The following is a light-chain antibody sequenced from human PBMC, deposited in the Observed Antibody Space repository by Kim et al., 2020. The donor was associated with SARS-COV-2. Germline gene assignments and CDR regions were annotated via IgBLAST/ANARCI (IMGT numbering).Light chain of an antibody. CDR2: WAS. CDR3: EQYTSTLQT. J-gene: IGKJ1*01. V-gene: IGKV4-1*01. CDR1: QSVFYRPTEKNY. Sequence: ATMNWKSRQSVFYRPTEKNYLAWYQKKAEQHPMLLIYWASTRESGVPDRVSGSGSVTEFTLTISGLQGEDVAVYFCEQYTSTLQTFGQGTKV.